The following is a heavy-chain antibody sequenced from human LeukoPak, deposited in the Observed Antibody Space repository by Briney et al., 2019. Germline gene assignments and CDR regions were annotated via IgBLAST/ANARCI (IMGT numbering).Heavy chain of an antibody. D-gene: IGHD6-6*01. J-gene: IGHJ4*02. CDR1: GFTFSSYA. Sequence: GGSLRLSCAASGFTFSSYAMSWVRQAPGKGLEWVSAISGSGGSTYYADSVKGRFTISRDNSKNTLYLQMNSLKTEDTAVYYCTTVGGRGIAARTASLWGQGTLVTVSS. V-gene: IGHV3-23*01. CDR3: TTVGGRGIAARTASL. CDR2: ISGSGGST.